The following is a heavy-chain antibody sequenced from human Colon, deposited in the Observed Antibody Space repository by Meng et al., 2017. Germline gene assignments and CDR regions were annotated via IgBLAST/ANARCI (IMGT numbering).Heavy chain of an antibody. CDR3: ARRMYPLIRSGIDY. CDR1: GFTFSSYW. V-gene: IGHV3-7*01. J-gene: IGHJ4*02. D-gene: IGHD1-26*01. CDR2: IKQDGSEK. Sequence: GGSLRLSCAASGFTFSSYWMSWVRQAPGKGLEWVANIKQDGSEKYYVDSVKGRFTISRDNAKNSLYLQMNSLRAEDTAVYYCARRMYPLIRSGIDYWGQGTLATVSS.